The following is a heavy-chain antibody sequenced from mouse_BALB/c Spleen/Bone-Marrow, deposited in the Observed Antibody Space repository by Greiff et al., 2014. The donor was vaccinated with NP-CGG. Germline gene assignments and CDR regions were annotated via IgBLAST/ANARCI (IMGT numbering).Heavy chain of an antibody. CDR2: IDPSDSET. V-gene: IGHV1-74*04. Sequence: LVESGPQLVRPGASVKISCKASGYSFTSYWMHWVKQRPGQGLEWIGMIDPSDSETRLNQKFKDKATLTVDKSSSTAYMQLSSPTSEDSAVYYCASPSDGNPFAYWGQRTLVTVSA. CDR1: GYSFTSYW. J-gene: IGHJ3*01. CDR3: ASPSDGNPFAY. D-gene: IGHD2-1*01.